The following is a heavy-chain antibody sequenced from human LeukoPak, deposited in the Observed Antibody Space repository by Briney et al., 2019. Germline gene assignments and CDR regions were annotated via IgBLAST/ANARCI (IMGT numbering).Heavy chain of an antibody. CDR2: INPTGGST. D-gene: IGHD3-16*01. V-gene: IGHV1-46*01. J-gene: IGHJ4*02. Sequence: ASVKVSCKASGYTFTSYYLHWVRQAPGQGLGWMGIINPTGGSTNYAQKLQGRVTMTTDTSTSTAYMELRSLRSDDTAVYYCARRSRALGIGLDYWGQGTRVTVSS. CDR3: ARRSRALGIGLDY. CDR1: GYTFTSYY.